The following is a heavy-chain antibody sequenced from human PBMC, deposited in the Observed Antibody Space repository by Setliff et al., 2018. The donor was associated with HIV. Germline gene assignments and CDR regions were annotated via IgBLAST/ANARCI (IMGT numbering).Heavy chain of an antibody. CDR2: VRYDGNNK. CDR1: GFTFSDYG. CDR3: ARSVIGYYYFVMDV. D-gene: IGHD3-10*01. J-gene: IGHJ6*02. V-gene: IGHV3-30*02. Sequence: GGSLRLSCATSGFTFSDYGMHWVRQAPGKGLEWVAIVRYDGNNKYYADSVKGRFTISRDNSKNTLYLQMNSLRAEDTAVYYCARSVIGYYYFVMDVWGQGTLVTVSS.